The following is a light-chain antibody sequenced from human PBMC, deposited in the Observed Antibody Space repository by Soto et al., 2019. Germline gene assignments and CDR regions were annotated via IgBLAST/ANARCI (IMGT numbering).Light chain of an antibody. CDR2: GAS. V-gene: IGKV3-15*01. J-gene: IGKJ1*01. Sequence: EIVMTQSPATLSVSPGERATLSCRASQSVSSNLAWYQQKPGQAPRLLMYGASTRATGIPDRFSGSGSGTEITLTISRLQSADFAVYYCQQHNNWPPWTFGQGTKVEIK. CDR1: QSVSSN. CDR3: QQHNNWPPWT.